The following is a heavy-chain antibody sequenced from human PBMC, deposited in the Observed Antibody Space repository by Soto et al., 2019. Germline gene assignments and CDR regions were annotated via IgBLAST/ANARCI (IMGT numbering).Heavy chain of an antibody. V-gene: IGHV1-18*01. J-gene: IGHJ4*02. CDR3: ARERYGDY. CDR1: GYIFTTYG. Sequence: QVHLVQSGAEVKKPGASVKVSCKGSGYIFTTYGITWVRQAPGQGLEWMGWISAHNGNTNYAQKLQGRVTVTRDTSTSPAYMELRNLRSDDTAVYYCARERYGDYWGQGALVTVSS. CDR2: ISAHNGNT. D-gene: IGHD1-1*01.